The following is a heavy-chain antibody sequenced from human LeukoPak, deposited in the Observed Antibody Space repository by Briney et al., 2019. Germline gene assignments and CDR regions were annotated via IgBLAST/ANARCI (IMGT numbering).Heavy chain of an antibody. CDR1: GFTFRTYA. J-gene: IGHJ4*02. D-gene: IGHD5-18*01. Sequence: PGGSLRLSCAASGFTFRTYAMHWVRLAPDKGLEWVAFIRFDGSKTYYADSVKGRFTISRDNSKNTLYLQMNSLRAEDTAVYYCACGYTYGFEGCWGQGILVTVSS. CDR3: ACGYTYGFEGC. V-gene: IGHV3-30*02. CDR2: IRFDGSKT.